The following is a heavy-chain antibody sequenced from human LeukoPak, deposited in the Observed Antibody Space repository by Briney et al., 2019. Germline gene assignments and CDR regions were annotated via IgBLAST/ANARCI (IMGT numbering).Heavy chain of an antibody. J-gene: IGHJ5*02. CDR1: GFTFSSYA. CDR2: ISYDGSNK. CDR3: VRGVGVSRFNYFDP. V-gene: IGHV3-30-3*01. D-gene: IGHD6-13*01. Sequence: GGSLRLSCAASGFTFSSYAMHWVRQAPGKGLEWVTVISYDGSNKYYADSVKGRFTISRDNSKNTLYLQMSSLRAEDTAVYYCVRGVGVSRFNYFDPWGQGTLVIVSS.